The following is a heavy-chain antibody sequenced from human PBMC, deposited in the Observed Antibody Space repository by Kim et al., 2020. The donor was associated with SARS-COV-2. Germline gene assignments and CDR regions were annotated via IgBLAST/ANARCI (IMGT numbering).Heavy chain of an antibody. J-gene: IGHJ6*02. D-gene: IGHD3-10*01. Sequence: TNYAQKLQGRVTMTTDTSTSTAYMELRSLRSDDTAVYYCARYYYGSGGMDVWGQGTTVTVSS. CDR2: T. V-gene: IGHV1-18*01. CDR3: ARYYYGSGGMDV.